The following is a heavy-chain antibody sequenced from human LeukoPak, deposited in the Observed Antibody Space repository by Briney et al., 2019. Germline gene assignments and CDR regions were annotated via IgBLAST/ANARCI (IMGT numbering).Heavy chain of an antibody. Sequence: SETLSLTCTVSGGSISSYYWSWLRQPPGKGLEWIGYIYYSGSTNYNPSLKSRVTISVDTSKNQFSLKLSSVTAADTAVYYCARGRYYDSSGYFHGSWYFDLWGRGTLVTVSS. J-gene: IGHJ2*01. CDR2: IYYSGST. CDR3: ARGRYYDSSGYFHGSWYFDL. CDR1: GGSISSYY. V-gene: IGHV4-59*01. D-gene: IGHD3-22*01.